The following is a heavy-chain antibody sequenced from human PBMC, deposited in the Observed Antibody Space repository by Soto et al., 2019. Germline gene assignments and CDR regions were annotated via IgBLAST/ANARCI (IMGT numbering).Heavy chain of an antibody. CDR2: ISGSGGTT. J-gene: IGHJ4*02. V-gene: IGHV3-23*01. CDR1: GFTFSNYA. CDR3: AKTPRQWLVYFDY. D-gene: IGHD6-19*01. Sequence: EVQLLESGGGLVQPGGSLRLSCAASGFTFSNYAIAWVRQAPGKGLEWVSGISGSGGTTYYAASVKGRFTISRDNSKDTLHLQMNSMRAEDTAVYYCAKTPRQWLVYFDYWGQGALVTVSS.